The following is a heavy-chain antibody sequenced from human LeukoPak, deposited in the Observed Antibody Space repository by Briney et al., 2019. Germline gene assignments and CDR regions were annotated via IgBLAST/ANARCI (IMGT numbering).Heavy chain of an antibody. CDR3: AKRDCSDNNCYFVN. Sequence: GGSLRLSCAASGFTLSSYGMSWVRQAPAKGLEWVSTLSARGDSTYYVDSVKGRLTISRDNSKNTLYLQMDSLRAEDTAVYFCAKRDCSDNNCYFVNWGQGTLVTVSS. CDR2: LSARGDST. J-gene: IGHJ4*02. V-gene: IGHV3-23*01. D-gene: IGHD1-20*01. CDR1: GFTLSSYG.